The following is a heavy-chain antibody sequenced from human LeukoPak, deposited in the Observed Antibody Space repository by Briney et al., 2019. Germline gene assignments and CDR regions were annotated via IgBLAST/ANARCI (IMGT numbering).Heavy chain of an antibody. J-gene: IGHJ6*03. CDR2: IYPGDSDT. Sequence: GESLKISCKGSGYSFTSYWIGWVRQMPGKGLEWMGIIYPGDSDTRYSPSFQGQVTISADKSISTAYLQWSSLKASDTAMYYCARGEYSSSLGSWYYYYMDVWGKGTTVTVSS. V-gene: IGHV5-51*01. CDR3: ARGEYSSSLGSWYYYYMDV. CDR1: GYSFTSYW. D-gene: IGHD6-13*01.